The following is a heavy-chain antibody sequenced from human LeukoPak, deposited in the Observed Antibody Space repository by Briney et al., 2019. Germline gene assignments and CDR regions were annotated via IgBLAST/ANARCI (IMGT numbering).Heavy chain of an antibody. V-gene: IGHV3-23*01. Sequence: GGSLRLSCAASGFTFSGYTMTWVRQAPGKGLEWVSTISGSGGGTYYADSVKGRFTISRDNSKNTLYLQMNSLRAEDTAVYYCAKGTTWELPRFDYWGQGTLVTVSS. J-gene: IGHJ4*02. CDR1: GFTFSGYT. CDR2: ISGSGGGT. CDR3: AKGTTWELPRFDY. D-gene: IGHD1-26*01.